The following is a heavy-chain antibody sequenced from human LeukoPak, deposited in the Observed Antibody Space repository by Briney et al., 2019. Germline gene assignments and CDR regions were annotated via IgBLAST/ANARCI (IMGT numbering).Heavy chain of an antibody. Sequence: SVKVSCKASGGTFSSYAISWVRQAPGQGLEWMGGIIPIFGTANYAQKFQGRVTITADKSTSTAYMELSSLRSEDTAVYYCARETYYGSGSYYKDAFDIWGQGTMVTVSS. CDR2: IIPIFGTA. CDR1: GGTFSSYA. CDR3: ARETYYGSGSYYKDAFDI. J-gene: IGHJ3*02. V-gene: IGHV1-69*06. D-gene: IGHD3-10*01.